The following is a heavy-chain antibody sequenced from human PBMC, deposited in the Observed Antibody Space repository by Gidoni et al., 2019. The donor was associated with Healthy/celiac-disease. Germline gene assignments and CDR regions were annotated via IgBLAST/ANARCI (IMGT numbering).Heavy chain of an antibody. CDR3: ARPQYCSSTSCFFSEGMDV. J-gene: IGHJ6*02. Sequence: QVQLLKSGPEGKKPGSSLKFPCRASGATFGSNAISWVRQAPGQGLEWMGGIIPIFGTANYAQKFQGRVTITADESTSTAYMELSSLRSEDTAVYYCARPQYCSSTSCFFSEGMDVWGQGTTVTVSS. CDR2: IIPIFGTA. CDR1: GATFGSNA. D-gene: IGHD2-2*01. V-gene: IGHV1-69*01.